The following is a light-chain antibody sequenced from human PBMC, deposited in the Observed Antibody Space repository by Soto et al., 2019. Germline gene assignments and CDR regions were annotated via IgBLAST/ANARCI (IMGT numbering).Light chain of an antibody. V-gene: IGKV1-5*03. CDR2: KAS. Sequence: DIQMTQSPSTLSASVGDRVTITCRASQTITNLLAWYQQKPGKAPKLLIYKASSLESGVPSRFSGAGSGTEFTLTISSLPPDDFATYYCQHSGTFGQGTKVEIK. CDR3: QHSGT. J-gene: IGKJ1*01. CDR1: QTITNL.